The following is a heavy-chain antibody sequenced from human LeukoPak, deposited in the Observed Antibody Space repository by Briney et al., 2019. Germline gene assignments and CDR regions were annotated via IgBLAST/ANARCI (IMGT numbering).Heavy chain of an antibody. CDR2: IKQDGSEK. J-gene: IGHJ4*02. Sequence: GGSLRLSCAASGFTFSSYWMTWVRQAPGKGLEWVANIKQDGSEKYYVDSVKGRFTISRENAKNSLYLQMNSLRAEDTAVYHCARGGWEPLDYWGQGILVTVSS. D-gene: IGHD1-26*01. CDR3: ARGGWEPLDY. V-gene: IGHV3-7*01. CDR1: GFTFSSYW.